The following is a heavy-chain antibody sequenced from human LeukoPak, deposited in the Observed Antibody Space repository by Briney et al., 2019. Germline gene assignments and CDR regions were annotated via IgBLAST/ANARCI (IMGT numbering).Heavy chain of an antibody. CDR1: GFTFSTYA. J-gene: IGHJ4*02. D-gene: IGHD6-19*01. Sequence: GGSLRLSCAASGFTFSTYAIHWVRQAPGKGLEWVAFISNNGRNKDYADSVKGRFTISRDNSKNTLYLQVNSLRPDDTAVYYCTRDVESSGWYGYSGYWGQGTLVTVSS. V-gene: IGHV3-30*04. CDR2: ISNNGRNK. CDR3: TRDVESSGWYGYSGY.